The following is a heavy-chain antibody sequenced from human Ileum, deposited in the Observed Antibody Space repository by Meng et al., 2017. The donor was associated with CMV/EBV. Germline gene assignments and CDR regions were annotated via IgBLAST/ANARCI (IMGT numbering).Heavy chain of an antibody. CDR1: TSQD. V-gene: IGHV1-8*01. Sequence: TSQDIHWVRQATGQGLEWMGWMNPNTGNTAYAQKFQGRVTMTRNTSISTAYMELSSLSSEDTAIYYCARKSPFVPPLTVQSRDNWFDPWGQGTLVTVSS. D-gene: IGHD2-2*01. J-gene: IGHJ5*02. CDR3: ARKSPFVPPLTVQSRDNWFDP. CDR2: MNPNTGNT.